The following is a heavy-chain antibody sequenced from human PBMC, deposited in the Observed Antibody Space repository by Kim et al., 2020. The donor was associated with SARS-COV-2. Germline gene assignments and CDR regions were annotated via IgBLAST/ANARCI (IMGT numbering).Heavy chain of an antibody. D-gene: IGHD3-3*01. CDR1: GGSISSGGYY. Sequence: SETLSLTCTVSGGSISSGGYYWSWIRQHPGKGLEWIGYIYYSGSTYYNPSLKSRVTISVDTSKNQFSLKLSSVTAADTAVYYCARGRITIFGVVIPEFDYWGQGTLVTVSS. CDR2: IYYSGST. V-gene: IGHV4-31*03. J-gene: IGHJ4*02. CDR3: ARGRITIFGVVIPEFDY.